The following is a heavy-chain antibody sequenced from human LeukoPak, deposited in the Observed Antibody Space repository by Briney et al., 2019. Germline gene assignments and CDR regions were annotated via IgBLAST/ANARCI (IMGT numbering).Heavy chain of an antibody. Sequence: SETLSLTCAVYGGSFSGYYWSWIRQPPGKGLEWIGEINHSGSTNYNPSLKSRVTISVDTSKNQFSLKLSSVTAADTAVYYCARIYSSSWSFGGFDLWGRGTLVTVSS. CDR1: GGSFSGYY. CDR3: ARIYSSSWSFGGFDL. V-gene: IGHV4-34*01. CDR2: INHSGST. D-gene: IGHD6-13*01. J-gene: IGHJ2*01.